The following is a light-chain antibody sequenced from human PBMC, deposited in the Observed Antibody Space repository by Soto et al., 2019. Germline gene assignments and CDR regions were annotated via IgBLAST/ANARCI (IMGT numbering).Light chain of an antibody. J-gene: IGKJ1*01. Sequence: EIVITQSPLSLPVTPGEPASISCRSSQNLQHNNGYNYLDWYLQKPGQSPQLLISLASNRASGAPDRFSGSGSGTDFTLKISRVEAEDVGLYYCMQTLQTPTFGQGTKVDIK. V-gene: IGKV2-28*01. CDR2: LAS. CDR3: MQTLQTPT. CDR1: QNLQHNNGYNY.